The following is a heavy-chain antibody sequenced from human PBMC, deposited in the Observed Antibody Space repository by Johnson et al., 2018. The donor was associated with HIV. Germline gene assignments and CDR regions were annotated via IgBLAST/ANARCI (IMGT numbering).Heavy chain of an antibody. D-gene: IGHD5-12*01. CDR2: ISGGST. J-gene: IGHJ4*03. V-gene: IGHV3-38-3*01. Sequence: VQLVESGGVLVQPGGSLRLSCAASGFTVSSNYMNWVRQAPGKGLEWVSSISGGSTYYADSRQGRFIISRDNSRNTLYLQMNSLRPEDTAVYYCASGDDDGFWGRGTLVTVSS. CDR1: GFTVSSNY. CDR3: ASGDDDGF.